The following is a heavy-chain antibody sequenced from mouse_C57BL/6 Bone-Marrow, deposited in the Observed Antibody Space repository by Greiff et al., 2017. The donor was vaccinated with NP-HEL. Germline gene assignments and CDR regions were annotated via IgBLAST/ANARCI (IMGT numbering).Heavy chain of an antibody. J-gene: IGHJ4*01. CDR1: GYAFTNYL. CDR2: INPGSGGT. Sequence: VQLQQSGAELVRPGTSVKVSCKASGYAFTNYLIEWVKQRPGQGLEWIGVINPGSGGTNYNEKFKGKATLTADKSSSTAYMQLSSLTSEDSAVYFCARGEGVMVTTLYYYAMDYWGQGTSVTVSS. D-gene: IGHD2-1*01. CDR3: ARGEGVMVTTLYYYAMDY. V-gene: IGHV1-54*01.